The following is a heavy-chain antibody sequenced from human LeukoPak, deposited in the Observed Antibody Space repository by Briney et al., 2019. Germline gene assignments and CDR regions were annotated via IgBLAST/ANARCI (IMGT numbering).Heavy chain of an antibody. J-gene: IGHJ5*02. CDR2: IYYSGST. CDR1: GGSISSYY. V-gene: IGHV4-59*01. Sequence: SETLSPTCTVSGGSISSYYWSWIRQPPGKGLEWIGYIYYSGSTNYNPSLKSRVTISVDTSKNQFSLKLSSVTAADTAVYYCARGPYYDFWSGPNTYNWFDPWGQGTLVTVSS. CDR3: ARGPYYDFWSGPNTYNWFDP. D-gene: IGHD3-3*01.